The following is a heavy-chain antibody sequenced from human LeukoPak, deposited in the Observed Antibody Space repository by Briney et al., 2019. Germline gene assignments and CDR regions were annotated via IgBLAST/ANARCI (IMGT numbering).Heavy chain of an antibody. CDR1: GYTFTSYY. Sequence: ASVKVSCKASGYTFTSYYMHWVRQAPGQGLEWMGWISAYNGNTNYAQKLQGRVTMTTDTSTSTAYMELRSLRSDDTAVYYCAREASLFYYFDYWGQGTLVTVSS. V-gene: IGHV1-18*04. CDR2: ISAYNGNT. J-gene: IGHJ4*02. CDR3: AREASLFYYFDY. D-gene: IGHD3-9*01.